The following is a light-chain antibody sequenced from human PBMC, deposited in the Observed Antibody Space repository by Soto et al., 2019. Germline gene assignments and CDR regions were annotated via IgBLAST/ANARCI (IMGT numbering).Light chain of an antibody. CDR3: QSYASSLSANFV. CDR2: GNN. CDR1: SSNIGAGYD. V-gene: IGLV1-40*01. Sequence: QSALTQPPSASGSPGQSVTISCTGSSSNIGAGYDVHWYQQLPGKAPKLLIYGNNNRPSGVPDRFSGSKSGTSASLAITGLRADDEADYYCQSYASSLSANFVFGTGTKLTVL. J-gene: IGLJ1*01.